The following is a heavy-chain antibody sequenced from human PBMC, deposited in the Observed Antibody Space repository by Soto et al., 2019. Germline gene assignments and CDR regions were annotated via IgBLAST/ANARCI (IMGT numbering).Heavy chain of an antibody. CDR2: ISWNSGSI. Sequence: GGSLRLSCAASGFTFDDYAMHWVRQAPGKGLEWVSGISWNSGSIGYADSVKGRFTISRDNAENSLYLQMNSLRAEDTALYYCATGYYSNSAYYYYGMDVWGQGTTVTVSS. D-gene: IGHD4-4*01. V-gene: IGHV3-9*01. J-gene: IGHJ6*02. CDR1: GFTFDDYA. CDR3: ATGYYSNSAYYYYGMDV.